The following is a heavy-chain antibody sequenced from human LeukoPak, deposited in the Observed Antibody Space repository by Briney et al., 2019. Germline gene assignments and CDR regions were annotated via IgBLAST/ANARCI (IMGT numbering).Heavy chain of an antibody. D-gene: IGHD3-22*01. CDR3: AKDRGYDSSGPWRYFDY. CDR1: GFTFSSYG. CDR2: ISYDGSNK. V-gene: IGHV3-30*18. Sequence: HPGGSLRLSCAASGFTFSSYGMHWVRQAPGKGLEWVAVISYDGSNKYYADSVKGRFTISRDNSKNTLYLQMNSLRAEDTAVYYCAKDRGYDSSGPWRYFDYWGQGTLVTVSS. J-gene: IGHJ4*02.